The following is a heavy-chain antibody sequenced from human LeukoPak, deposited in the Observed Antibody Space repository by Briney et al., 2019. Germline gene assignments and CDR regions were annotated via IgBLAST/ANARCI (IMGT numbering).Heavy chain of an antibody. V-gene: IGHV4-59*01. CDR2: LHYSGST. J-gene: IGHJ6*03. Sequence: SEALSLTCTVSGGSISGYYWSWIRQPPGKGLEWIGYLHYSGSTNYNPSLKSRVTISVDTSKNQFSLKLSSVTAADTAVYYCAGTTEGGYTYGYFYYYYMDVWGKGTTVTISS. D-gene: IGHD5-18*01. CDR1: GGSISGYY. CDR3: AGTTEGGYTYGYFYYYYMDV.